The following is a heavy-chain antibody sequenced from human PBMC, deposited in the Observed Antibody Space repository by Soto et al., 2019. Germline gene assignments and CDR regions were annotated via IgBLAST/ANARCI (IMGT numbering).Heavy chain of an antibody. V-gene: IGHV3-74*01. CDR1: GFTFSSYW. Sequence: GGSLRLSCAASGFTFSSYWMHWVRQAPGKGLVWVSRINSDGSSTSYADSVKGRFTISRDNAKNTLYLQMNSLRAEDTAVYYCASHPHSSSPSTYYYYMDVWGKGTTVTVSS. J-gene: IGHJ6*03. CDR3: ASHPHSSSPSTYYYYMDV. CDR2: INSDGSST. D-gene: IGHD6-6*01.